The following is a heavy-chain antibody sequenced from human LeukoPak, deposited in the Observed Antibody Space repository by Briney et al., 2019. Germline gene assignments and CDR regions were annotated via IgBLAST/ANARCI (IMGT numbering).Heavy chain of an antibody. V-gene: IGHV1-69*11. CDR1: GGTFSSYA. CDR3: ARGGEASNWFDP. Sequence: SVKVSCKASGGTFSSYAISWVRQAPGQGLEWMGRIIPILGTANYAQKFQGRVTITTDESTSTAFMELSSLRSEDTAVYYCARGGEASNWFDPWGQGTLVTVSS. CDR2: IIPILGTA. D-gene: IGHD3-16*01. J-gene: IGHJ5*02.